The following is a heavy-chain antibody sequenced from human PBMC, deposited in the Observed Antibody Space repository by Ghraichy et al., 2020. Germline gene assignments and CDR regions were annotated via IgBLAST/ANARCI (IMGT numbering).Heavy chain of an antibody. J-gene: IGHJ3*02. CDR3: TRDWRYAFDI. CDR1: GFTFISYT. D-gene: IGHD1-1*01. CDR2: ISTSGSAM. V-gene: IGHV3-48*02. Sequence: GGSLRLSCAASGFTFISYTMNWVRQAPGKGLEWISHISTSGSAMYYTDSVKGRFTISRDNAKDSIYLQLNSLRDEDTAIYYCTRDWRYAFDIWGQGTMVTVSS.